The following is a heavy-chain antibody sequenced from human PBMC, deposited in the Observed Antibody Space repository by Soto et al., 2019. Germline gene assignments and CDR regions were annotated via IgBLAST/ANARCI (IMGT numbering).Heavy chain of an antibody. Sequence: EVQLVESGGGLIPPGGSLRLSCAASGFRVNSSYMTWDRQAPGKGLEWLSMINSDGSTLYAESVKGRFTISRDNSKNRLDLQMNSLRAEVTAMYYCARSGYSFAGGYWGQGTLVIVTS. CDR2: INSDGST. CDR3: ARSGYSFAGGY. V-gene: IGHV3-53*01. D-gene: IGHD5-18*01. J-gene: IGHJ4*02. CDR1: GFRVNSSY.